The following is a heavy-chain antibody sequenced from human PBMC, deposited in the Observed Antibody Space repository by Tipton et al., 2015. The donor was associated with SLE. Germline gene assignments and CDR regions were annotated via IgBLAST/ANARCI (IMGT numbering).Heavy chain of an antibody. D-gene: IGHD2-21*01. Sequence: LRLSCTVSGGSISSHYWSWIRQPPGKGLEWIGYIYYSGSTNYNPSLKSRVTISVDTSKNQFSLKLSSVTAADTAVYYCARGPIVVVIAAVWYFDLWGRGTLVTVSS. CDR1: GGSISSHY. V-gene: IGHV4-59*11. J-gene: IGHJ2*01. CDR3: ARGPIVVVIAAVWYFDL. CDR2: IYYSGST.